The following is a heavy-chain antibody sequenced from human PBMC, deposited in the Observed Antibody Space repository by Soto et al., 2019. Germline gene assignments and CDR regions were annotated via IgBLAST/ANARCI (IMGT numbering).Heavy chain of an antibody. CDR1: GDTLTELS. Sequence: ASVNVLFKVSGDTLTELSRNWVREAPGEWFELMGGFDPEDGETIYAHKFQGRVTMTEDTCTDTAYMELSGLRSEDTAVYYCAWQRGLEIAGPSLYYWFHPRG. V-gene: IGHV1-24*01. J-gene: IGHJ5*02. CDR2: FDPEDGET. D-gene: IGHD2-15*01. CDR3: AWQRGLEIAGPSLYYWFHP.